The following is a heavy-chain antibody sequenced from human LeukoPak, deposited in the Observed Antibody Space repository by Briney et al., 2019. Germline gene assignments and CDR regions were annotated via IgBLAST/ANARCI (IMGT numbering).Heavy chain of an antibody. Sequence: GGSLRLSCAAFGFTFSSYAMSWVRQAPGKGLEWVSAITRDGSTFYADSAKGRFTISRDNSKNTLYLQMNSLRAEDTAVYYCAKNFWSDKYYYYYMDVWGKGTTVTVSS. D-gene: IGHD3-3*01. CDR1: GFTFSSYA. CDR3: AKNFWSDKYYYYYMDV. J-gene: IGHJ6*03. CDR2: ITRDGST. V-gene: IGHV3-23*01.